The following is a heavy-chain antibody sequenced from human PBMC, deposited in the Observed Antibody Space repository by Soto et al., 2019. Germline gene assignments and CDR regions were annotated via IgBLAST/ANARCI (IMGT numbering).Heavy chain of an antibody. CDR2: INAGNGNT. CDR1: GYTFTSYA. CDR3: ARVDPPGPNWFDP. D-gene: IGHD2-2*03. Sequence: ASVKVSCKASGYTFTSYAMHWVRQAPGQRLEWMGWINAGNGNTKYSQKFQGRVTITRDTSASTAYMELSSLRSEDTAVYYCARVDPPGPNWFDPWGQGTLVTVSS. J-gene: IGHJ5*02. V-gene: IGHV1-3*01.